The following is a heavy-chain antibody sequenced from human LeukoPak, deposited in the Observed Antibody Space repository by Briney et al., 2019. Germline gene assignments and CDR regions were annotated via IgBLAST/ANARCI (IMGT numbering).Heavy chain of an antibody. V-gene: IGHV4-39*07. CDR1: GGSISSSSYY. CDR2: IYYSGST. J-gene: IGHJ6*02. CDR3: ARGWIQLWQYGMDV. Sequence: SETLSLTCTVSGGSISSSSYYWGWIRQPPGKGLEWIGSIYYSGSTYYNPSLKSRVTISVDTSKNQFSLKLSSVTAADTAVYYCARGWIQLWQYGMDVWGQGTTVTVSS. D-gene: IGHD5-18*01.